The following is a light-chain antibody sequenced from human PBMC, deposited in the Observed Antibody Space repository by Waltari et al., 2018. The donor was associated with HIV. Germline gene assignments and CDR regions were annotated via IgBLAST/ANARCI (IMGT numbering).Light chain of an antibody. CDR2: DAS. CDR1: QSVSNS. CDR3: QQYGTSVQT. J-gene: IGKJ1*01. V-gene: IGKV3-20*01. Sequence: EIVLTQSPGTLPLSPGARATLSCRASQSVSNSLAWYQQRPGQAPRLLIYDASNRATGIPDRFGGSGSGADFTLTISRLEPEDFAVYYCQQYGTSVQTFGQGTKVEVK.